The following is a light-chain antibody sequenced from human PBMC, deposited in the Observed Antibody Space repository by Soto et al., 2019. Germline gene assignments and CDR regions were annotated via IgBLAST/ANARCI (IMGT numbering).Light chain of an antibody. V-gene: IGKV3-11*01. CDR2: DAS. Sequence: EIVLTQSPATLSLSPGERATLSCRASQSVSSYLAWYQQKPGQAPRLLIYDASNRATGIPARFSGSGSGTDFTLTISSLEPEDFAVYYCQQYNNWPLFGQGTKVEIK. J-gene: IGKJ1*01. CDR1: QSVSSY. CDR3: QQYNNWPL.